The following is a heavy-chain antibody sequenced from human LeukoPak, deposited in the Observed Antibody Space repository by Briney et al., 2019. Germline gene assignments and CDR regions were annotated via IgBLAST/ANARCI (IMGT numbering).Heavy chain of an antibody. CDR1: GFTFSSYS. CDR2: ISSSSIYI. J-gene: IGHJ1*01. V-gene: IGHV3-21*01. CDR3: ARDQTGDPSRSGDYGYFQH. D-gene: IGHD4-17*01. Sequence: GGSLRLSCAGSGFTFSSYSMHWVRQAPGKGLEWVSSISSSSIYIYYADSLKGRFTISRDNAKNSLYLQMNSLRAEDTAVYYCARDQTGDPSRSGDYGYFQHWGQGTLVTVSS.